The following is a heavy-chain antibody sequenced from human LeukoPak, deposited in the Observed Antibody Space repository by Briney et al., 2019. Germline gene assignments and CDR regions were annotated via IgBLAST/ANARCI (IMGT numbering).Heavy chain of an antibody. V-gene: IGHV3-21*01. CDR1: GFTSSSYS. Sequence: GGSLRLSCAASGFTSSSYSMNWVRQAPGKGLEWVSSISGSSSYINYAESVKGRFTISRDNAKTSLYLQMNSLRAEDTAVYFCAREGVGRYYGSGSYKPFDYWGQGTLVTVSS. CDR3: AREGVGRYYGSGSYKPFDY. J-gene: IGHJ4*02. D-gene: IGHD3-10*01. CDR2: ISGSSSYI.